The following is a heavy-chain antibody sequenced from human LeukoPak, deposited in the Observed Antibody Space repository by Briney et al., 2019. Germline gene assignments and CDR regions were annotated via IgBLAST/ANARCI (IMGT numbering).Heavy chain of an antibody. D-gene: IGHD3-3*01. V-gene: IGHV3-11*01. CDR1: GFTLSDYY. Sequence: GGSLRLSCAASGFTLSDYYMSWIRHAPREGLEWVSYISSSGSTIYYADSVKSRFTISGDNAKSSLYLQMNSLRAEDTAVCCCARAPFIRPDFWGQGTLVTVSS. CDR3: ARAPFIRPDF. J-gene: IGHJ4*02. CDR2: ISSSGSTI.